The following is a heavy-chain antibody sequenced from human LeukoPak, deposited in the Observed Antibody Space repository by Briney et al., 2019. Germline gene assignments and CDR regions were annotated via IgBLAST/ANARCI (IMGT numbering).Heavy chain of an antibody. CDR3: ARGRRVRDGYILDAFDI. D-gene: IGHD5-24*01. Sequence: ASVKVSCKASGYTFISYDINWVRQATGQGLEWMGWMNPNSGNTGYAQKFQGRVTMTRNTSISTAYMELSSLRSEDTAVYYCARGRRVRDGYILDAFDIWGQGTMVTVSS. CDR2: MNPNSGNT. CDR1: GYTFISYD. J-gene: IGHJ3*02. V-gene: IGHV1-8*01.